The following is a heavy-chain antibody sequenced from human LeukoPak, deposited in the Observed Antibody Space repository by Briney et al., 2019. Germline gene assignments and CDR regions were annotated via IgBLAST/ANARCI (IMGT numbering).Heavy chain of an antibody. CDR2: INHSGST. D-gene: IGHD3-22*01. J-gene: IGHJ3*02. CDR3: ARVRTYYYDSSGFPQGVAAFDI. Sequence: SETLSLTCAVYGVSFSGYYWSWIRQPPGKGLEWIGEINHSGSTNYNPSLKSRVTISVDTSKNQFSLKLSSVTAADTAVYYCARVRTYYYDSSGFPQGVAAFDIWGQGTMVTVSS. CDR1: GVSFSGYY. V-gene: IGHV4-34*01.